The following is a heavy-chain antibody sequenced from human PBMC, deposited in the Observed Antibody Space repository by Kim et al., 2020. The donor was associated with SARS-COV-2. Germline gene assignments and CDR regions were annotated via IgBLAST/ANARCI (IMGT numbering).Heavy chain of an antibody. CDR3: AREDAARLGYSDY. V-gene: IGHV3-21*01. J-gene: IGHJ4*02. D-gene: IGHD6-13*01. Sequence: GDAVKGRFTISRHNAKNSLYLQMNSLRAEDTAVYYCAREDAARLGYSDYWGPGTLVTVSS.